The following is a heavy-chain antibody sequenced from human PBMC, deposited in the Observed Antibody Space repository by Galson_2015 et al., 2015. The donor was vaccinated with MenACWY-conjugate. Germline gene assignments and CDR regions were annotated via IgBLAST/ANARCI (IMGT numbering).Heavy chain of an antibody. V-gene: IGHV3-7*01. Sequence: SLRLSCAASGFTFSTYWMNWVRQAPGKGLEWVANIKQDGGEKYYVDSVKGRFTISRDNAKNSLHLQMNSLRAEDTAVYYCVRDVFRSSSSWYDPDAFDNWGQGTTVTVSS. CDR1: GFTFSTYW. J-gene: IGHJ3*02. CDR2: IKQDGGEK. D-gene: IGHD6-13*01. CDR3: VRDVFRSSSSWYDPDAFDN.